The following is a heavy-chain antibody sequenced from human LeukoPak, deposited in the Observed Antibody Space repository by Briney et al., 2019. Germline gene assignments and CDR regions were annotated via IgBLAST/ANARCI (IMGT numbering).Heavy chain of an antibody. CDR3: ARVRRSGSYFGINWFDP. D-gene: IGHD3-10*01. J-gene: IGHJ5*02. Sequence: ASVKVSCKASGYTFTDYYLHWVRQAPGQGLEWMGWINPNSGGTNYAQKFQGRVTMTRDTSISTAYMELSRLRSDDTAVYYCARVRRSGSYFGINWFDPWGQGTLVTVSS. V-gene: IGHV1-2*02. CDR1: GYTFTDYY. CDR2: INPNSGGT.